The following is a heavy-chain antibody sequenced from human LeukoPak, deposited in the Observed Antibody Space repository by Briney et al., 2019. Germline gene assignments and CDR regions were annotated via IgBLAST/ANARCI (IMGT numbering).Heavy chain of an antibody. CDR1: GYTFTGYS. Sequence: ASVKVSCKASGYTFTGYSMHWVRQAPGQGLEWMGRINPNSGGTNYAQKFQGRVTMTRDTSISTAYMELSRLTSDDTVVYYCARGPPNWGYDYWGPGTLVTVSS. D-gene: IGHD7-27*01. CDR2: INPNSGGT. J-gene: IGHJ4*02. V-gene: IGHV1-2*05. CDR3: ARGPPNWGYDY.